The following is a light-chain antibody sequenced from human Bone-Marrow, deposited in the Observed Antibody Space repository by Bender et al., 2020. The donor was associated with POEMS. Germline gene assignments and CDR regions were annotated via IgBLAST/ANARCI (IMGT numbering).Light chain of an antibody. CDR1: SSDVGHYDY. Sequence: QSALTQPRSVSGSPGQSVTISCTGTSSDVGHYDYVSWYQQRPGKDPKLMIHDVSKRPSGVPDRFSGSMSGTSASLAISGLHSEDEADYYCVAWDDTLNGWVFGGGTKLTVL. V-gene: IGLV2-11*01. CDR2: DVS. J-gene: IGLJ2*01. CDR3: VAWDDTLNGWV.